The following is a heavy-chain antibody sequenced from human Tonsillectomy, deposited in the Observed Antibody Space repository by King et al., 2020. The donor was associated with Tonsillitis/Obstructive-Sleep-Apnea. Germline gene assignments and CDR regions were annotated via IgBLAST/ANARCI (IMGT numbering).Heavy chain of an antibody. CDR3: TRDRVSSAYFPYGAFDI. Sequence: VQLVESGGGLIKPGESLRLSCAASGFTFTNAWMSWVRQAPGKGLEWVGRIKSKTDGWTTDYAAPVKGRFTISRDDSKNTLYLQMNSLKTDDTAVYYCTRDRVSSAYFPYGAFDIWGQGTMVTVSS. CDR2: IKSKTDGWTT. V-gene: IGHV3-15*01. J-gene: IGHJ3*02. D-gene: IGHD3-22*01. CDR1: GFTFTNAW.